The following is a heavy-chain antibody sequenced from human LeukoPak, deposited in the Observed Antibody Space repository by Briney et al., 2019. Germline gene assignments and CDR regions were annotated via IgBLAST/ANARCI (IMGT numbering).Heavy chain of an antibody. CDR2: INAGNGNT. Sequence: ASLKVSCKASGYAFTSYAMHCSRHATGQRLEWIRWINAGNGNTEYSQNIPAIVTITRITSASTDYMELSSLRSEHTAVYYCARGPYCSSSSCHYYCFDYWGQGTLVTVSS. CDR1: GYAFTSYA. J-gene: IGHJ4*02. D-gene: IGHD2-2*01. CDR3: ARGPYCSSSSCHYYCFDY. V-gene: IGHV1-3*01.